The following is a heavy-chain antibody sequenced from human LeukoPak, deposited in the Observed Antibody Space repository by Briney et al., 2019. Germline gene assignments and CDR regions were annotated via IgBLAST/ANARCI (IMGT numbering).Heavy chain of an antibody. V-gene: IGHV1-8*01. CDR3: ARGDLNYYDSSGYYP. J-gene: IGHJ5*02. CDR2: MNPNSGNT. D-gene: IGHD3-22*01. Sequence: GASVKVSCKASGCTFTSYDINWVRQATGQGLEWMGWMNPNSGNTGYAQKFQGRVTMTRNTSISTAYMELSSLRSEDTAVYYCARGDLNYYDSSGYYPWGQGTLVTVSS. CDR1: GCTFTSYD.